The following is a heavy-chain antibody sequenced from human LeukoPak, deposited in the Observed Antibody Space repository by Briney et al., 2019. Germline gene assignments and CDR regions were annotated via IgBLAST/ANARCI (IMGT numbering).Heavy chain of an antibody. CDR2: IKQDGSEK. J-gene: IGHJ4*02. Sequence: GGSLRLSCAASGFTFSTYWMSWVRQAPGKGLEWVANIKQDGSEKYYVDSVKGRFTISRDNAKNSLYLQMNSLRAEDTAVYYCARIYCSSTSCYDGQIDYWGQGTLVTVSS. CDR3: ARIYCSSTSCYDGQIDY. D-gene: IGHD2-2*01. V-gene: IGHV3-7*01. CDR1: GFTFSTYW.